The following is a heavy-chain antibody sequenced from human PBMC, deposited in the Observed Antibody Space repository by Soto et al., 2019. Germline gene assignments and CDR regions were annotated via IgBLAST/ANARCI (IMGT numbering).Heavy chain of an antibody. CDR1: GGSISSSNW. V-gene: IGHV4-4*02. Sequence: QVQLQESGPGLVKPSGTLSLTCAVSGGSISSSNWWSWVRQPPGKGLEGIAEMYHSGSTNHNPSLKSRGTISVDKSKNQFSLNLSSVTAADTAVYYCARAHCSGGSCYSVQHWFDPWGQGTMVTVSS. CDR3: ARAHCSGGSCYSVQHWFDP. CDR2: MYHSGST. D-gene: IGHD2-15*01. J-gene: IGHJ5*02.